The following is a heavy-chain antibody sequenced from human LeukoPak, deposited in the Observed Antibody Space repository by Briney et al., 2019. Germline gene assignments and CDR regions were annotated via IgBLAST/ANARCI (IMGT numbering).Heavy chain of an antibody. J-gene: IGHJ4*02. CDR2: IYHSGST. CDR3: ARSAHLYDSSGYYSYYFDY. CDR1: GGSISSGGYS. Sequence: PSETLSLTCAVSGGSISSGGYSWSWIRQPPGKGLEWIGYIYHSGSTYYNPSLKSRVTISVDTSKNQFSLKLSSVTAADTAVYYCARSAHLYDSSGYYSYYFDYWGQGTLVTVSS. V-gene: IGHV4-30-2*01. D-gene: IGHD3-22*01.